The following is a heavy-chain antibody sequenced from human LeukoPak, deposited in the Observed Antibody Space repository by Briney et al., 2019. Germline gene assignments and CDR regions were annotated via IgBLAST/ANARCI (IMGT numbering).Heavy chain of an antibody. V-gene: IGHV4-59*01. CDR2: IYYSGST. Sequence: SETLSLTCTVSGGSISTYYWSWIRQPPGKGLEWIGCIYYSGSTNYNPSLKSRVTISVDTSKNQLSLKLNSVTAADTAVYYCAREFDPYDSSGYYDYWGQGTLVTVSS. D-gene: IGHD3-22*01. J-gene: IGHJ4*02. CDR1: GGSISTYY. CDR3: AREFDPYDSSGYYDY.